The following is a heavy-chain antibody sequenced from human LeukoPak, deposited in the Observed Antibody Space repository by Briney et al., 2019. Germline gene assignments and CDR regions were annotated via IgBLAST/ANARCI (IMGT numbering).Heavy chain of an antibody. CDR1: GGSITGYY. D-gene: IGHD6-19*01. CDR2: IYHSGST. J-gene: IGHJ4*02. V-gene: IGHV4-59*01. CDR3: ARGAVAGRVYYFDY. Sequence: SETLSLTCTVSGGSITGYYWGWIRQPPGKGLEWIGYIYHSGSTKYNPSLKSRVTMSVDTSKNHFSLKLSSVTAADTAVYYCARGAVAGRVYYFDYWGQGILVTVSS.